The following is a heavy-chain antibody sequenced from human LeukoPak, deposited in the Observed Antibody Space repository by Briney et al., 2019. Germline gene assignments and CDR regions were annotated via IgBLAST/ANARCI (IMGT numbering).Heavy chain of an antibody. CDR3: ARGLASGYPPIPFDY. Sequence: SETLSLTCTVSSGSIGSYYWSWIRQPPGKGLEWIGEINHSGSTNYNPSLKSRVTISVDTSKNQFSLNLSSVTAADTAIYYCARGLASGYPPIPFDYWGQGTQVTVSS. CDR2: INHSGST. D-gene: IGHD3-3*01. J-gene: IGHJ4*02. V-gene: IGHV4-34*01. CDR1: SGSIGSYY.